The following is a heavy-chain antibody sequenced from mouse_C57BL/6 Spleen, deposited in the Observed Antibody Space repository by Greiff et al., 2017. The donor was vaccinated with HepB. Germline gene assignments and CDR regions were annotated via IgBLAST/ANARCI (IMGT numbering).Heavy chain of an antibody. J-gene: IGHJ3*01. CDR2: ILPGSGST. D-gene: IGHD1-1*01. Sequence: QVQLQQSGAELMKPGASVKLSCKATGYTFTGYWIEWVKQRPGHGLEWIGEILPGSGSTNYNEKFKGKATFTADTSSNTAYMQISSLTTEDSAIYYCARADGSSYGFAYWGQGTLVTVSA. CDR1: GYTFTGYW. V-gene: IGHV1-9*01. CDR3: ARADGSSYGFAY.